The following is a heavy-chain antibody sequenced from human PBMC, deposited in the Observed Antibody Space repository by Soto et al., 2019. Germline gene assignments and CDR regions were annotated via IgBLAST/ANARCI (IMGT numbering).Heavy chain of an antibody. CDR3: AREVRKQWLTPGPYYFDY. D-gene: IGHD6-19*01. CDR2: INHSGST. Sequence: QVQLQQWGAGLLKPSETLSLTCAVYGGSFSGYYWSWIRQPPGKGLEWIGEINHSGSTNYNPSLKSRVTISVDTCKNQFSLKLSSVTAADTAVYYCAREVRKQWLTPGPYYFDYWGQGTLVTVSS. J-gene: IGHJ4*02. V-gene: IGHV4-34*01. CDR1: GGSFSGYY.